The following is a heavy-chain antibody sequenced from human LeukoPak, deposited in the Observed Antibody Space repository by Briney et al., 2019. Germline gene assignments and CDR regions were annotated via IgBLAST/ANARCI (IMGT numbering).Heavy chain of an antibody. CDR2: ISDNGGDT. Sequence: GGSLRLSCAASGFTFRTYAMSWVRQAPGKGLEWVSGISDNGGDTYYPDSVQGRFTISRDNSKSTLYLQMNSLRAEDTAVYYCAKGVVVAYYYYYGMDVWGQGTTVTVSS. CDR3: AKGVVVAYYYYYGMDV. V-gene: IGHV3-23*01. J-gene: IGHJ6*02. D-gene: IGHD2-21*01. CDR1: GFTFRTYA.